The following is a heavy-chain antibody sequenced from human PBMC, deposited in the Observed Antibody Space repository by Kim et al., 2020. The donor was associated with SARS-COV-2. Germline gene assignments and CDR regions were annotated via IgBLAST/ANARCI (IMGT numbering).Heavy chain of an antibody. D-gene: IGHD2-21*02. Sequence: GGSLRLSCAASGFTFSNYAMSWVRQAPGKGLERVSGIIGSGGDTYYADSVKGRFTISRDNSKNTLYLQMNSLRAEDTAVYYCARASGYGGDHTFDYCGQGTLVTVSS. J-gene: IGHJ4*02. V-gene: IGHV3-23*01. CDR1: GFTFSNYA. CDR2: IIGSGGDT. CDR3: ARASGYGGDHTFDY.